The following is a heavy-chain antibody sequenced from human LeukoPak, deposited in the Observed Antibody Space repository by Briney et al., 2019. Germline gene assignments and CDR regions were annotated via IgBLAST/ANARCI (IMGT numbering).Heavy chain of an antibody. J-gene: IGHJ4*02. V-gene: IGHV3-30*03. D-gene: IGHD3-10*01. CDR3: ATGLGESFDY. Sequence: PGRSLRLSCAASGFTFSSYGMHWVCQAPGKGLEGVAVISYDGSNKYYADSVKGRFTISRDNSKNTLYLQMNSLRAEDTAVYYCATGLGESFDYWGQGTLVTVSS. CDR1: GFTFSSYG. CDR2: ISYDGSNK.